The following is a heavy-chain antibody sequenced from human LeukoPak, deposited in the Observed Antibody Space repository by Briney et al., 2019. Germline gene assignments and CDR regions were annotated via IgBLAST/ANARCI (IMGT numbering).Heavy chain of an antibody. CDR1: GYTFTSYD. CDR2: ISAYSGNT. CDR3: ARGPLYYYDSSGYLDY. D-gene: IGHD3-22*01. V-gene: IGHV1-18*01. Sequence: GASAKVSCKASGYTFTSYDINWVRQATGQGLEWMGWISAYSGNTNSAQKFQGRVTLTTDTSTSTAYMELRNLRSDDTAVYYCARGPLYYYDSSGYLDYWGQGTLVTVSS. J-gene: IGHJ4*02.